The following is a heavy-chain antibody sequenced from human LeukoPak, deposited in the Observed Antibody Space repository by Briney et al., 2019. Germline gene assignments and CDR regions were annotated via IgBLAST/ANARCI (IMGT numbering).Heavy chain of an antibody. V-gene: IGHV4-34*01. Sequence: PETLSLTCAVYGGSFSGYYWSWIRQPPGAGLEWIGEFSHSGSTNYNPSLKSRVTISVDTSKHQFSLKLSSVTAADTAVYYCARGVPYYYDSSGYYREFFDYWGQGTLVTVSS. CDR2: FSHSGST. D-gene: IGHD3-22*01. CDR3: ARGVPYYYDSSGYYREFFDY. CDR1: GGSFSGYY. J-gene: IGHJ4*02.